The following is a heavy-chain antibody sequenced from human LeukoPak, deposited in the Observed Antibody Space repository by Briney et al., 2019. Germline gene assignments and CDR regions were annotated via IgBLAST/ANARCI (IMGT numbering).Heavy chain of an antibody. V-gene: IGHV3-30*02. D-gene: IGHD2-15*01. Sequence: GGSLRLSCAASGFTFSRYGMHWVRQASGKGLEWVSFTRFDGKNKYYADSVKGRFTISKDSSKNTLDLQMNSLRAEDTAVYYCARDVVARYWGQGTLVTVSS. CDR1: GFTFSRYG. CDR2: TRFDGKNK. CDR3: ARDVVARY. J-gene: IGHJ4*02.